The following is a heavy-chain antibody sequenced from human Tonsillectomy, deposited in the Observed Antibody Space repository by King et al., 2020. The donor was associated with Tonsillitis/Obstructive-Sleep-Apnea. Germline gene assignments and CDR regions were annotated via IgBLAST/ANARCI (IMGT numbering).Heavy chain of an antibody. Sequence: VQLVESGTEVKEPGESLRISCKVSGYSFTSYWISWVRQMPGKGLEWMGTIDPSDSYTNYSPSFQGNVTISVDKSTRTAYLQWSRLKASDTAMSYCASPYYYVSGSYAGPMDVWGQGTTVTVSS. J-gene: IGHJ6*02. V-gene: IGHV5-10-1*03. D-gene: IGHD3-10*01. CDR2: IDPSDSYT. CDR1: GYSFTSYW. CDR3: ASPYYYVSGSYAGPMDV.